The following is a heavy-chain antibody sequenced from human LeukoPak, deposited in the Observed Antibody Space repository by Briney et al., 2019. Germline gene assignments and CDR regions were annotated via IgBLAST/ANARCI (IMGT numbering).Heavy chain of an antibody. D-gene: IGHD6-13*01. J-gene: IGHJ6*02. CDR1: GYTLTELS. V-gene: IGHV1-24*01. CDR2: FDPEDGET. Sequence: ASVKVSCKVSGYTLTELSMHWVRQAPGKGLEWMGGFDPEDGETIYAQKFQGRVTMTEDTSTDTAYMELSSLRSEDTAVYYCATDIAAAGTQDYYYCGMDVWGQGTTVTVSS. CDR3: ATDIAAAGTQDYYYCGMDV.